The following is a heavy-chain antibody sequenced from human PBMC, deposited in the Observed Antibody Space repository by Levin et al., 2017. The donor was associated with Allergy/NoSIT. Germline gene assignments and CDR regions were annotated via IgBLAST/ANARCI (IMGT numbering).Heavy chain of an antibody. CDR2: ISHDGSNK. Sequence: LSLTCAASGFTFSSYGMHWVRQAPGKGLEWVAVISHDGSNKYYADSVKGRFTISRDNSKNTLYLQMNSLRAEDTAVYYCAKDSYSSWDFDYWGQGTLVTVSS. CDR1: GFTFSSYG. CDR3: AKDSYSSWDFDY. V-gene: IGHV3-30*18. J-gene: IGHJ4*02. D-gene: IGHD3-16*01.